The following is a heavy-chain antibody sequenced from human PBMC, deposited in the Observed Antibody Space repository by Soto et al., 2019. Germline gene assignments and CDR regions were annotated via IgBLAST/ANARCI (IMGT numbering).Heavy chain of an antibody. CDR1: GYSSSSGYY. D-gene: IGHD3-22*01. V-gene: IGHV4-38-2*01. Sequence: AETLSLTCAVSGYSSSSGYYWGWLRQPPGKGLEWIGSIYHGGSTYYNPSLNSRVTVSIYMTNNHVSLILNSVTAADTAVYYCLRVAPHVPHYYDRRPSTIVKWFDPWGPGALVTVSS. J-gene: IGHJ5*01. CDR2: IYHGGST. CDR3: LRVAPHVPHYYDRRPSTIVKWFDP.